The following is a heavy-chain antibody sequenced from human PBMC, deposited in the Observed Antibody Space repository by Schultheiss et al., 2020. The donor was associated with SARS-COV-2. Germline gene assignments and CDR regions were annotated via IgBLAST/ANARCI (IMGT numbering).Heavy chain of an antibody. Sequence: GESLKISCAASGFTFSSYEMNWVRQAPGKGLEWVSAISGSGGSTYYADSVKGRFTISRDNAKNSLYLQMNSLRAEDTAVYYCARATTVTTLALWGKGTTVTVSS. CDR2: ISGSGGST. CDR1: GFTFSSYE. CDR3: ARATTVTTLAL. V-gene: IGHV3-48*03. D-gene: IGHD4-17*01. J-gene: IGHJ6*04.